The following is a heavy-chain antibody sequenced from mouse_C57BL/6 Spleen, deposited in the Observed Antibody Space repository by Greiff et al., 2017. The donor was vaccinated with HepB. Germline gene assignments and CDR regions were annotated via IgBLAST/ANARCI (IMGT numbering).Heavy chain of an antibody. J-gene: IGHJ1*03. D-gene: IGHD2-3*01. Sequence: EVKLMESGGGLVQPGGSMKLSCAASGFTFSDAWMDWVRQSPEKGLEWVAEIRNKANNHATYYAESVKGRFTISRDDSKSSVYLQMNSLRAEDTGIYYCTRDDGYYVGYFDVWGTGTTVTVSS. V-gene: IGHV6-6*01. CDR3: TRDDGYYVGYFDV. CDR2: IRNKANNHAT. CDR1: GFTFSDAW.